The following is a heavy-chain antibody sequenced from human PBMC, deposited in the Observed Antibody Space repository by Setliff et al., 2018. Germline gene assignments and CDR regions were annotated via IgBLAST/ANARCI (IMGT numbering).Heavy chain of an antibody. V-gene: IGHV1-18*01. D-gene: IGHD2-8*01. J-gene: IGHJ4*02. CDR2: ISAYTGNT. Sequence: ASVKVSCKASGYTFTSSGITWVRQAPGQGLEWMGWISAYTGNTNYAQKPQGRVTMTTDTSTNTAYMELRSLTSDDTAVYFCSRLVRYCTTTTCQRASGAELWGQGTLVTVSS. CDR1: GYTFTSSG. CDR3: SRLVRYCTTTTCQRASGAEL.